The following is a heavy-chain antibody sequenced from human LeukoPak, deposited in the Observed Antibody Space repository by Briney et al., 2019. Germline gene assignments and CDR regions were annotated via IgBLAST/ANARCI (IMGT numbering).Heavy chain of an antibody. J-gene: IGHJ6*03. D-gene: IGHD4-11*01. CDR2: IYYRGST. V-gene: IGHV4-59*01. CDR1: VGFISSYY. CDR3: ARYTVTTDYYYYMDV. Sequence: SETLSLTCTVSVGFISSYYWRWIRQAPGKGLEWIEYIYYRGSTNYNPSLKSRVTISVDTSKNQFSLKLSSVTAADTAVYYCARYTVTTDYYYYMDVWGKGTTVTVSS.